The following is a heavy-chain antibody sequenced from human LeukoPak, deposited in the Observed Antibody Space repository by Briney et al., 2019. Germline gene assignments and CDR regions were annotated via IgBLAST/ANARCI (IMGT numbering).Heavy chain of an antibody. D-gene: IGHD2-15*01. CDR3: ATGQLLLGWFDP. CDR1: GFSLSTFW. V-gene: IGHV3-74*01. CDR2: IDYDGITT. J-gene: IGHJ5*02. Sequence: GGSLRLSCAASGFSLSTFWMHWVRQAPGKGLAWVSRIDYDGITTTYADSVKGRFTISRDNSKNTLYLQMNSLRAEDTAVYYCATGQLLLGWFDPWGQGTLATVSS.